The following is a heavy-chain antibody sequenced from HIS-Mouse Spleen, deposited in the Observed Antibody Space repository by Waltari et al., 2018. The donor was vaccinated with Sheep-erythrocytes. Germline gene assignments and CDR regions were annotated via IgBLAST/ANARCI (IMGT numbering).Heavy chain of an antibody. V-gene: IGHV4-39*01. CDR3: ARLYYYDSSGYYFDY. Sequence: QLQLQESGPGLVKPSETLSLTCTVSGGSISSSSYYWGWIRQPPGKGLEWIGSIYYSGSTYYNPSLKSRVTISVDTSKNQFSLKLSSVTAADTAVYYCARLYYYDSSGYYFDYWCQGTLVTVSS. J-gene: IGHJ4*02. D-gene: IGHD3-22*01. CDR2: IYYSGST. CDR1: GGSISSSSYY.